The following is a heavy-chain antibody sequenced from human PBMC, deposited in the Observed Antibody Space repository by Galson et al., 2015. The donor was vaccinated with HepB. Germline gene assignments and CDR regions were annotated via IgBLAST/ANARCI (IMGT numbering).Heavy chain of an antibody. CDR3: ARDRYDFWSGYLDV. CDR2: ISEDGSYK. Sequence: SLRLSCAASGFTFRTHCMYWVRQAPGKGLEWVAVISEDGSYKYYADSVKGRLTISRDNSKNTVFLQMNSLRAEDTAVYYCARDRYDFWSGYLDVWGQGTTVTVSS. D-gene: IGHD3-3*01. J-gene: IGHJ6*02. CDR1: GFTFRTHC. V-gene: IGHV3-30*04.